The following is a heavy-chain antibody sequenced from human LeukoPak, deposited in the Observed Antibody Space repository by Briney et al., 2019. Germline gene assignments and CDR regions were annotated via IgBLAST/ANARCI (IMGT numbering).Heavy chain of an antibody. Sequence: PSETLSLTCTVSGGSISSYYWSWIRQPPGKGLEWIGYIYYSGSTNYNPSLKSRVTISVDTSKNQFPLKLSFVTAADTAVYYCARDLGGYYFDYWGQGTLVTVSS. D-gene: IGHD4-23*01. V-gene: IGHV4-59*01. CDR2: IYYSGST. CDR3: ARDLGGYYFDY. J-gene: IGHJ4*02. CDR1: GGSISSYY.